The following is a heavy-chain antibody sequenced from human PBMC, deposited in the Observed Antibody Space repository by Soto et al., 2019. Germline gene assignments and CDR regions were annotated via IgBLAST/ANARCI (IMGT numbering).Heavy chain of an antibody. CDR3: AKEAAAGMPTFDY. CDR1: GFSLSSHW. CDR2: IKGDGSQQ. D-gene: IGHD6-13*01. Sequence: GGSLRLSCAASGFSLSSHWMSWVRQAPGKGLEWVANIKGDGSQQNYVGSVEGRFTISRDNSKNSLYLQMNSLRAEDTAVYYCAKEAAAGMPTFDYWGQGTPVTVSS. V-gene: IGHV3-7*03. J-gene: IGHJ4*02.